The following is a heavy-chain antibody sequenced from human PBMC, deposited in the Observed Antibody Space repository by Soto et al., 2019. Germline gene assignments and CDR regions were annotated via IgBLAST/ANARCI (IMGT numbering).Heavy chain of an antibody. CDR3: ARSTLSGGIDS. J-gene: IGHJ4*02. CDR2: IGSSGAAT. V-gene: IGHV3-48*03. D-gene: IGHD7-27*01. Sequence: EVQLVESGGNLAQPGGSLILSCAASGFTFNSYEMNWVRQAPGKGLEWVSYIGSSGAATYYADSVKGRFTISRDNAKNSLYLYMFILSVEDTAVYYCARSTLSGGIDSWGQGTLVTVSS. CDR1: GFTFNSYE.